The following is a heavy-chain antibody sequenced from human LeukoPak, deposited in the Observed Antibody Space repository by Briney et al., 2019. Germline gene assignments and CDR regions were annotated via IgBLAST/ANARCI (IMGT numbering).Heavy chain of an antibody. V-gene: IGHV1-24*01. D-gene: IGHD3-22*01. J-gene: IGHJ4*02. Sequence: ASVKVSCKVSGYTLTELSMHWVRQAPGKGLEWMGGFDPEDGETIYAQKFQGRVTMTEDTSTDTAYMELSSLRSEDTAVYYCATDPNWRSSSGYFGYWGQGTLVTVSS. CDR1: GYTLTELS. CDR3: ATDPNWRSSSGYFGY. CDR2: FDPEDGET.